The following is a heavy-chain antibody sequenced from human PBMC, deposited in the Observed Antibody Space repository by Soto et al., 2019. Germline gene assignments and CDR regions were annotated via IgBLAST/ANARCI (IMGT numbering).Heavy chain of an antibody. D-gene: IGHD2-15*01. J-gene: IGHJ3*02. Sequence: GESLKISCKGSGYRFTSHWIGWVRQMPGKGLEWMGIIYPSDSDTRYSPSFQGQVTISADKSITTAYLQWSSLKASDTAMYYCARDLAVAACGDFESWGQGTMVAVSS. CDR2: IYPSDSDT. CDR1: GYRFTSHW. V-gene: IGHV5-51*01. CDR3: ARDLAVAACGDFES.